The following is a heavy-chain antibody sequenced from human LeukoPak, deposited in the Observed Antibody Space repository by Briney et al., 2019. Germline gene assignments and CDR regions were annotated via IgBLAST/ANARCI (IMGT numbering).Heavy chain of an antibody. CDR1: GFTFSYYG. J-gene: IGHJ6*03. Sequence: GGSLRLSCAASGFTFSYYGMHWVRQAPGKGLEWVAFVRYDGDDKFYAESVKGRFTISRDNSKNSLYLQMNSLRAEDTAVYYCARVLPFPEYNWNCYYYYMDVWGKGTTVTVSS. V-gene: IGHV3-30*02. CDR2: VRYDGDDK. D-gene: IGHD1-20*01. CDR3: ARVLPFPEYNWNCYYYYMDV.